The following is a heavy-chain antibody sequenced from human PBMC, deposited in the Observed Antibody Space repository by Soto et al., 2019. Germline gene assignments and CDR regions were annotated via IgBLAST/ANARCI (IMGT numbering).Heavy chain of an antibody. V-gene: IGHV3-30*18. Sequence: GGSVRLSCAASGFTFSSYGMHWVRQAPGKGLEWVAVISYDGSNKYYADSVKGRFTISRDNSKNTLYLQMNSLRAEDTAVYYCAKEMGIQLWWYFDYWGQGTLVTVSS. CDR2: ISYDGSNK. J-gene: IGHJ4*02. CDR3: AKEMGIQLWWYFDY. D-gene: IGHD5-18*01. CDR1: GFTFSSYG.